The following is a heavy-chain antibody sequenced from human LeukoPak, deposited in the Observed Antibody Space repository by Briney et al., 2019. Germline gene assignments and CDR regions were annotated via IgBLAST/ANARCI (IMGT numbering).Heavy chain of an antibody. V-gene: IGHV6-1*01. D-gene: IGHD6-13*01. CDR2: TYYRSKWYN. CDR1: GDSVSSDNAA. Sequence: SQTPSLTCAISGDSVSSDNAAWNWIRRSPSRGLEWLGRTYYRSKWYNDYARSVKSRITINADTSKNRFSLQLNSVTPEDTAVYYCARVRGVATTKRTFFDTWGQGTRVTVSS. CDR3: ARVRGVATTKRTFFDT. J-gene: IGHJ5*02.